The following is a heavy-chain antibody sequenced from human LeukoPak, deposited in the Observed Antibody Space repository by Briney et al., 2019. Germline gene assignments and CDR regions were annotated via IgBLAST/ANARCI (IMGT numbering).Heavy chain of an antibody. D-gene: IGHD6-19*01. CDR2: IRYDGNNK. CDR3: ATEVGSGWSLQY. V-gene: IGHV3-30*02. CDR1: GFTFSSYG. Sequence: GGSLRLSCAASGFTFSSYGMHWVRQAPGKGLEWVAFIRYDGNNKYYADSVKGRFTISRDDSKNTLYLQMNSLRAEDTAVYYCATEVGSGWSLQYWGQGTLVTVSS. J-gene: IGHJ4*02.